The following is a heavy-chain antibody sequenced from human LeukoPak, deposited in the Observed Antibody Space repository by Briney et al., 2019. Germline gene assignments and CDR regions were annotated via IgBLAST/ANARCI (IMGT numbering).Heavy chain of an antibody. D-gene: IGHD4-17*01. CDR2: IYYSGST. J-gene: IGHJ4*02. CDR1: GGSISIYY. V-gene: IGHV4-59*01. Sequence: SETLSLTCTVSGGSISIYYWSWIRQPPGKGLEWIGYIYYSGSTNYNPSLKSRVTISVDTSKNQFSLKLSSVTAADTAVYYCARSDYGDPPYFVYWGQGTLVTVSS. CDR3: ARSDYGDPPYFVY.